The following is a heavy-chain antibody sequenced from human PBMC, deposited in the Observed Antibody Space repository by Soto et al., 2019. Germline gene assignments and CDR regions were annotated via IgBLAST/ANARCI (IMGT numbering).Heavy chain of an antibody. CDR3: ARAVVSCSGGSCHNWFDP. J-gene: IGHJ5*02. CDR1: GFTFSSYD. V-gene: IGHV3-13*01. D-gene: IGHD2-15*01. Sequence: EVQLVASGGGLVQPGGSLRLSCAASGFTFSSYDMHWVRQATGKCLEWVSAIGTASDTYYPDSVKGRFTISRETAKNSLCLQMNSLRAGDTAVYYCARAVVSCSGGSCHNWFDPWGQGTLVTVSS. CDR2: IGTASDT.